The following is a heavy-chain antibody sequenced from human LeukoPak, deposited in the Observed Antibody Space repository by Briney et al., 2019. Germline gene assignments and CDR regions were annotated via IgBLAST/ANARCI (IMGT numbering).Heavy chain of an antibody. CDR3: AKERKDIVAAGTDY. CDR1: GFTFSNFA. CDR2: IWYDGSHE. J-gene: IGHJ4*02. V-gene: IGHV3-33*06. D-gene: IGHD6-13*01. Sequence: GMSLRLPCAASGFTFSNFAMHWVRQVPGKGLEWVALIWYDGSHESYADSVKGRFSISRDNSKNTLYLQMNSLRVEDTAVYYCAKERKDIVAAGTDYWGPGTLVTVSS.